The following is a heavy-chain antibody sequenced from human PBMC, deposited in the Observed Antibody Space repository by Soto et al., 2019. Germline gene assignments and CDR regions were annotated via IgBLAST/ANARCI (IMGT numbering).Heavy chain of an antibody. CDR3: ARHALQYCGGDCYLLPYFDL. D-gene: IGHD2-21*02. CDR1: GFTFSGSA. Sequence: EVQLVESGGGLVQPGGSLKLSCAASGFTFSGSAMHWVRQASGKGLEWVGRIRSKANNYATVYAASVKGRFTISRDDSKKTALLQMNSLKTEDTAVYYCARHALQYCGGDCYLLPYFDLWGRGTLVTVSS. V-gene: IGHV3-73*02. J-gene: IGHJ2*01. CDR2: IRSKANNYAT.